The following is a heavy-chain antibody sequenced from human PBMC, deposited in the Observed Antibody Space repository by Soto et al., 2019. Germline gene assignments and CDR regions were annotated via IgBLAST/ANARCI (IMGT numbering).Heavy chain of an antibody. CDR3: ARVVYFDRSAYGL. CDR1: GFSFSGYN. V-gene: IGHV3-21*01. D-gene: IGHD3-22*01. J-gene: IGHJ3*01. Sequence: SLRLSCAASGFSFSGYNMNWVRQAPGKGLEWVSSISGDSNYIYYADSVQGRFTISRDNAKNSVYLQMNSLRAEDTAVYYCARVVYFDRSAYGLWGQGTMVTVSS. CDR2: ISGDSNYI.